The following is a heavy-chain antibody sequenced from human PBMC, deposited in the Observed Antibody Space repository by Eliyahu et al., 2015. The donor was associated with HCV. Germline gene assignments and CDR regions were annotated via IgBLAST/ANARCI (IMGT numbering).Heavy chain of an antibody. D-gene: IGHD7-27*01. CDR3: ATSLTGDMIYFDS. Sequence: EVQLVESGGGLVQPGGSXRLSCAASGFSXSTYWMNWVRQAPGKGLEWVASIKKDGSEKYYVDSVKGRFTISRDNGKNSLYLQTNSLRAEDTAVYYCATSLTGDMIYFDSWGQGTLVTVSS. J-gene: IGHJ4*02. V-gene: IGHV3-7*03. CDR1: GFSXSTYW. CDR2: IKKDGSEK.